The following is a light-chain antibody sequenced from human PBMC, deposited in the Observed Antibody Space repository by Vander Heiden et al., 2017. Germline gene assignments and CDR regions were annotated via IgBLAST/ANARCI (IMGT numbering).Light chain of an antibody. CDR2: GAS. CDR1: QSISSK. CDR3: QQSKDGPLT. Sequence: IVLTPSPPTLSASPGERATLSCRASQSISSKLAWYQQKPGQAPRLLIYGASNRATDIPARFSGSGSGTDFTLTISSLESEDLAVYYCQQSKDGPLTFGGGTNVEIK. J-gene: IGKJ4*01. V-gene: IGKV3D-15*01.